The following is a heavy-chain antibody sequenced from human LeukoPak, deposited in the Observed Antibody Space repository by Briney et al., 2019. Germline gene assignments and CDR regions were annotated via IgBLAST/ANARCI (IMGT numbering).Heavy chain of an antibody. D-gene: IGHD2-2*01. CDR1: GGSFSGYY. J-gene: IGHJ6*03. Sequence: SETLSLTCAVYGGSFSGYYWSWIRQPPGKGLEWIGEINHSGSTNYNPSLKSRVTISVDTSKNQFSLKLSSVTAADTAVYYCARGTVVHYYYYYMDVWGKGTTVTISS. CDR2: INHSGST. CDR3: ARGTVVHYYYYYMDV. V-gene: IGHV4-34*01.